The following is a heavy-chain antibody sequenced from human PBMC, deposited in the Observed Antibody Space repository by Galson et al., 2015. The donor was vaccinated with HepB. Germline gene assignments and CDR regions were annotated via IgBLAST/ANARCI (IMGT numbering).Heavy chain of an antibody. Sequence: SVKVSCKASGDNFNNYGLNWVRQVPGQGFEWMGSVIPMFTSPDHAQKFRGRIAMTADESTNTAYMELRSLTSEDTALYYCARESLLLGTTYPPDYWGQGVLVTASS. CDR3: ARESLLLGTTYPPDY. D-gene: IGHD3-16*01. V-gene: IGHV1-69*13. J-gene: IGHJ4*02. CDR2: VIPMFTSP. CDR1: GDNFNNYG.